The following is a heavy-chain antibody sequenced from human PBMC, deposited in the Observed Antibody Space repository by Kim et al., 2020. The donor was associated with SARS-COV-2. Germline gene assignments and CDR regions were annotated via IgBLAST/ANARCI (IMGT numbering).Heavy chain of an antibody. Sequence: YYTDSVKGRFTISRDNSKNTLFLQMNSLRAKDTALYYCARRDSAYFYFDYWGQGALVTVSS. CDR3: ARRDSAYFYFDY. J-gene: IGHJ4*02. V-gene: IGHV3-30*07. D-gene: IGHD5-12*01.